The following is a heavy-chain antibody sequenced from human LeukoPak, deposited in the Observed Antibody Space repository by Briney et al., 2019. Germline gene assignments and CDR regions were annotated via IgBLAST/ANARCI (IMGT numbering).Heavy chain of an antibody. V-gene: IGHV1-69*05. D-gene: IGHD1-7*01. Sequence: ASVKVSCKASGGTFSSYDISWVRQAPGQGLEEMGGIIPIFGTANYAQKFQGRVTITTDESTSTAYMELSSLRSEDTAVYYCARGELELRVDYFDYWGQGTLVTVSS. CDR2: IIPIFGTA. CDR1: GGTFSSYD. CDR3: ARGELELRVDYFDY. J-gene: IGHJ4*02.